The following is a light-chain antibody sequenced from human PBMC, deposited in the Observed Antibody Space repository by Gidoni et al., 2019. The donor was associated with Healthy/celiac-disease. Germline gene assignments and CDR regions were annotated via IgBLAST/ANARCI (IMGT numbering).Light chain of an antibody. V-gene: IGKV1-8*01. CDR1: QVISSY. CDR3: QQYYSYPVFT. J-gene: IGKJ3*01. CDR2: SAS. Sequence: AIRMTQSPSSLSASTGDRVTITRRASQVISSYLAWYQQKPGKAPKLLIYSASTLQSGVPSSFSSRGSGTDFTLTISCRKSEDFATYYCQQYYSYPVFTFGPGTKVDIK.